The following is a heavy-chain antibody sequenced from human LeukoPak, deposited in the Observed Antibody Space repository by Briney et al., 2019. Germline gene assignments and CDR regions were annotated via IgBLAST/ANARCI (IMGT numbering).Heavy chain of an antibody. CDR1: DGAIAGYS. CDR2: IYYSGST. Sequence: SETLSLTCTVSDGAIAGYSWSWIRQPPGKGLEWIGSIYYSGSTYYNPSLKSRVTISVDTSKNQFSLKLSSVTAADTAVYYCARLRVGDWFDPWGQGTLVTVSS. J-gene: IGHJ5*02. CDR3: ARLRVGDWFDP. V-gene: IGHV4-39*01. D-gene: IGHD3-3*01.